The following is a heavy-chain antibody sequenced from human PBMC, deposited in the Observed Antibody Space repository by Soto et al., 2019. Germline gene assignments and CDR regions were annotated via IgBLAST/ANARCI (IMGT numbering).Heavy chain of an antibody. J-gene: IGHJ3*02. CDR3: ARDSWLIAVAGLDAFDI. V-gene: IGHV3-21*01. Sequence: GRSLRLSCAASGFTXXXXXXXXXXXXXGKGLEWVSSISSSSSYIYYADSVKGRFTISRDNAKNSLYLQMNSLRAEDTAVYYCARDSWLIAVAGLDAFDIWGQGTMVTVSS. CDR2: ISSSSSYI. CDR1: GFTXXXXX. D-gene: IGHD6-19*01.